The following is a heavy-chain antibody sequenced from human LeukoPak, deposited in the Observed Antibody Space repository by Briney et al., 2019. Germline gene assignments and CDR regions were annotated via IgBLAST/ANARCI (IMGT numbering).Heavy chain of an antibody. CDR1: CGSISSGGYY. J-gene: IGHJ6*02. V-gene: IGHV4-31*03. CDR2: IYYSGST. CDR3: ARDLPDYGMDV. Sequence: SQTLSLTFTVSCGSISSGGYYWSWIRQHPGKGLEWIGYIYYSGSTYYNPSLKSRVTISVDTSKNQFSLKLSSVTAADTAVYYCARDLPDYGMDVWGQGTTVTVSS.